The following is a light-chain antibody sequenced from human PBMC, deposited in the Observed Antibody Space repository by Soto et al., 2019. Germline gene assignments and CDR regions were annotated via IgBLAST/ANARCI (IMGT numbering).Light chain of an antibody. Sequence: QSALTQPASVSGSPGQSITISCTGTSSDVGGYNHVAWYQQYPGKAPKLIIFEVSDRPSGISNRFSGSKSANTASLSISGLQAEVEADYYCSSYKRGATLVFGGGTKLTVL. CDR3: SSYKRGATLV. CDR1: SSDVGGYNH. J-gene: IGLJ2*01. V-gene: IGLV2-14*01. CDR2: EVS.